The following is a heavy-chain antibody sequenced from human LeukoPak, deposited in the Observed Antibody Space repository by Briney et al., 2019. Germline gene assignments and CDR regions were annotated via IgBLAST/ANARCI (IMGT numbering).Heavy chain of an antibody. J-gene: IGHJ4*02. V-gene: IGHV4-34*01. CDR2: INHSGST. D-gene: IGHD3-3*01. Sequence: SETLSLTCAVYGGSFSGYYWSWIRQPPGKGLEWIGEINHSGSTNYNPSLKSRVTISVDTSKNQFSLKLSSVTAADTAVYYCARGILRFGVVILGNSYFDYWGQGTLVTVSS. CDR3: ARGILRFGVVILGNSYFDY. CDR1: GGSFSGYY.